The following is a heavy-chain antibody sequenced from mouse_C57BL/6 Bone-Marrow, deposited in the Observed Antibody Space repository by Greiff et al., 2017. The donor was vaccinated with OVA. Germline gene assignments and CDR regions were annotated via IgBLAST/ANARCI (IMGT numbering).Heavy chain of an antibody. D-gene: IGHD2-4*01. J-gene: IGHJ4*01. V-gene: IGHV1-55*01. CDR1: GYTFTSYW. CDR3: AREELGLRLEHYYAMDY. Sequence: QVQLQQPGAELVKPGASVKMSCKASGYTFTSYWITWVKQRPGQGLEWIGDIYPGSGSTNYNEKFKSKATLTVDTSSSTAYMQLSSLTSEDSAVYYCAREELGLRLEHYYAMDYWGQGTSVTVSS. CDR2: IYPGSGST.